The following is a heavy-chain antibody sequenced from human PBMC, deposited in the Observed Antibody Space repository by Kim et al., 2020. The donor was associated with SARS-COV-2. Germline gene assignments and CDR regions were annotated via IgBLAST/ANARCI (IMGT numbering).Heavy chain of an antibody. V-gene: IGHV3-30*03. J-gene: IGHJ6*02. CDR3: NLWLPETYYYYYGMDV. D-gene: IGHD3-10*01. Sequence: VKGRFTISRDNSKKTLYLQMNSLRAEDTAVYYCNLWLPETYYYYYGMDVWGQGTTVTVSS.